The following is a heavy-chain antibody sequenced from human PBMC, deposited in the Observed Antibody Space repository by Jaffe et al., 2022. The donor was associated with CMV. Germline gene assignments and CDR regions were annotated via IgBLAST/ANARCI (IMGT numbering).Heavy chain of an antibody. D-gene: IGHD3-22*01. CDR2: ISSSSSYT. Sequence: QVQLVESGGGLVKPGGSLRLSCAASGFTFSDYYMSWIRQAPGKGLEWVSYISSSSSYTNYADSVKGRFTISRDNAKNSLYLQMNSLRAEDTAVYYCARLVNYYDSSGYPSGFDYWGQGTLVTVSS. J-gene: IGHJ4*02. CDR1: GFTFSDYY. CDR3: ARLVNYYDSSGYPSGFDY. V-gene: IGHV3-11*06.